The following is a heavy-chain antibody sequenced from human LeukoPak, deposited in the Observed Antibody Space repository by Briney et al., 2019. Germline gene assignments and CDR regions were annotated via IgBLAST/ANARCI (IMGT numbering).Heavy chain of an antibody. J-gene: IGHJ5*02. Sequence: GGSLRLSCAASGFTFSNYAMSWVRQAPGKGLEWVSAISGSASSTYHADSVKGRFTISRDNSKNTLYLQMNSLRAEDTAVYYCAKMDLSSWSYNWFDPWGQGTLVTVSS. CDR3: AKMDLSSWSYNWFDP. V-gene: IGHV3-23*01. CDR1: GFTFSNYA. D-gene: IGHD3/OR15-3a*01. CDR2: ISGSASST.